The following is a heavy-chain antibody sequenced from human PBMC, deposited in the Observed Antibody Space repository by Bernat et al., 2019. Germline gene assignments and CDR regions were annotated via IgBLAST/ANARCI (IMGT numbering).Heavy chain of an antibody. CDR2: ISSSSSYI. CDR3: ARYSSSSISGYYYYMDV. J-gene: IGHJ6*03. CDR1: GFTFSSYS. V-gene: IGHV3-21*05. D-gene: IGHD6-6*01. Sequence: EVQLVESGGGLVKPGGSLRLSCAASGFTFSSYSMNWVRQAPGKGLEWVSYISSSSSYIYYADSVKGRFTISRDNAKNSLYLQMNSLRAEDTAVYYCARYSSSSISGYYYYMDVWGKGTTVTVSS.